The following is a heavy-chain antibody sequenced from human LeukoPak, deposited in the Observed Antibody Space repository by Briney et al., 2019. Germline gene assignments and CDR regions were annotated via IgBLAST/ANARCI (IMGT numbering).Heavy chain of an antibody. D-gene: IGHD2-21*02. Sequence: PGGSLRLSCAASGFTFSSYAMSWVRQAPGERLEWVSAISGSGGSTYYADSVKGRFTISRDNSKNTLYLQMNSLRAEDTAVYYCAKSSTAHIVVVTAIDYWGQGTLVTVSS. CDR3: AKSSTAHIVVVTAIDY. J-gene: IGHJ4*02. V-gene: IGHV3-23*01. CDR2: ISGSGGST. CDR1: GFTFSSYA.